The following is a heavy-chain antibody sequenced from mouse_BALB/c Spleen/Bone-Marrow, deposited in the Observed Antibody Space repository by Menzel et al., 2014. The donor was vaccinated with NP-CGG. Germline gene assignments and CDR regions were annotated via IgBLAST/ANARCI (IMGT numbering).Heavy chain of an antibody. CDR2: IYPGGGYT. D-gene: IGHD2-3*01. CDR1: GYTFTNYW. V-gene: IGHV1-63*02. J-gene: IGHJ2*01. Sequence: VQLQQSGAELVRPGTSVKMSCKAAGYTFTNYWIGRVKQRPGHGLEWIGDIYPGGGYTNYNEKFKGKATLTADTSSSTAYMQLSSLTSEGSAIYYCARGEDGLDYWGQGTTLTVSS. CDR3: ARGEDGLDY.